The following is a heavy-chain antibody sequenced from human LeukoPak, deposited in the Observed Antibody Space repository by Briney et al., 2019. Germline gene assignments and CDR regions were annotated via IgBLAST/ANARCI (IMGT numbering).Heavy chain of an antibody. CDR1: GFTFRGYW. CDR3: ARGERLIVD. CDR2: INQDGSEK. V-gene: IGHV3-7*01. Sequence: GGSLRLSCAASGFTFRGYWMNWVRQAPGKGLEWVANINQDGSEKYYVDSVKGRFTISRDNAKNSLYLQMNNLRAEDTAVYYCARGERLIVDWGQGTLVTVSS. J-gene: IGHJ4*02. D-gene: IGHD1-26*01.